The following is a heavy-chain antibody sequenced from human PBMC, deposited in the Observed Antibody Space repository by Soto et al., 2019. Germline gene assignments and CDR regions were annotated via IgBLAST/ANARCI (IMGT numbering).Heavy chain of an antibody. Sequence: QVQLQQSGPGLVKPLETLSLTCIVSGGSMNSYYWSWIRQPPGKGLEWIGSIYYTGSTNYNPSLKSRVTMSVDTSKNQLSLILSSITAADTAVFYCARGSGTSRFDPWGQGTLVTVSS. CDR2: IYYTGST. J-gene: IGHJ5*02. D-gene: IGHD3-10*01. CDR3: ARGSGTSRFDP. V-gene: IGHV4-59*01. CDR1: GGSMNSYY.